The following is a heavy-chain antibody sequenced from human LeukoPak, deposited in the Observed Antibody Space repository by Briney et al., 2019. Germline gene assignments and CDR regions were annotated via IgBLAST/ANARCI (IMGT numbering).Heavy chain of an antibody. CDR3: ARESLHCSRTSCYSYYYYMDV. Sequence: ASVKVSCKASGYTFTSYGISWVRQAPGQGLEWMGWISAYNGNTNYAQKLQGRVTMTTDTSTSTAYMELRSLRSDDTAVYYCARESLHCSRTSCYSYYYYMDVWGKGTTVTVSS. D-gene: IGHD2-2*01. CDR2: ISAYNGNT. V-gene: IGHV1-18*01. J-gene: IGHJ6*03. CDR1: GYTFTSYG.